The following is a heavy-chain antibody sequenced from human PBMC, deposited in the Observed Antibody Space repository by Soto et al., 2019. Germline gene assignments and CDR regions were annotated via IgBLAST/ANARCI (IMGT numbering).Heavy chain of an antibody. Sequence: QVQLVQSGAEVKKPGSSVKVSCKASGGTFSSYAISWVRQAPGQGLEWMGGIIPIFGTANYAQKFQGRVTITADESTSTAYMELSSLSSEDTAVYYCARDGLMITFGGVIIGEYGMDVWGQGTTVTVSS. D-gene: IGHD3-16*02. CDR1: GGTFSSYA. J-gene: IGHJ6*02. V-gene: IGHV1-69*01. CDR2: IIPIFGTA. CDR3: ARDGLMITFGGVIIGEYGMDV.